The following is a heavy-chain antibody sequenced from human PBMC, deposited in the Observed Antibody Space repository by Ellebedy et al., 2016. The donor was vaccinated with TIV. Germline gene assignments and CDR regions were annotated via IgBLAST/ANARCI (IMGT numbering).Heavy chain of an antibody. CDR3: ARGGRRWFSDY. D-gene: IGHD4-23*01. V-gene: IGHV4-31*03. CDR2: IYYSGST. Sequence: SETLSLTCTVSGGSISSGDYYWSWIRQHPGKGLEWIGYIYYSGSTYYNPSLKSRVTISVDTSKNQFSLKLSSVTAADTAVYYCARGGRRWFSDYWGQGTLVTVSS. J-gene: IGHJ4*02. CDR1: GGSISSGDYY.